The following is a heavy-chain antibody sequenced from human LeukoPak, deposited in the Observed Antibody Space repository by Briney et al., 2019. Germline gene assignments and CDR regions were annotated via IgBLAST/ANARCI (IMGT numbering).Heavy chain of an antibody. CDR1: GGSISSGSYY. CDR3: AREPGSYNWNYIGFYFDY. CDR2: IYHSGST. D-gene: IGHD1-7*01. Sequence: SETLSLTCTVSGGSISSGSYYWGWIRQPPGKGLEWIGSIYHSGSTYYNPSLKSRVTISVDTSKNQFSLKLSSVTAADTAVFYCAREPGSYNWNYIGFYFDYWGQGTLVTVSS. V-gene: IGHV4-39*07. J-gene: IGHJ4*02.